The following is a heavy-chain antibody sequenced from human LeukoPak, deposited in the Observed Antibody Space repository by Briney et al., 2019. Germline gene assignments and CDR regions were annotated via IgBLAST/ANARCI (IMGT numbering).Heavy chain of an antibody. V-gene: IGHV3-30*04. D-gene: IGHD3-22*01. CDR2: ISYDGSNK. CDR1: GFTFSSYA. Sequence: PGGSLRLSCAASGFTFSSYAMRWVRQAPGKGLEWVAVISYDGSNKYYADSVKGRFTISRDNSKNTLYLQMNSLRAEDTAVYYCARDDPYYYDSSGYFDYWGQGTLVTVSS. J-gene: IGHJ4*02. CDR3: ARDDPYYYDSSGYFDY.